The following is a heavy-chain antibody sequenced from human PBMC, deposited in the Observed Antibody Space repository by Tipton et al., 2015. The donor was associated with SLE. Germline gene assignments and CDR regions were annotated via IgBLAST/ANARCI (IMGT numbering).Heavy chain of an antibody. V-gene: IGHV1-8*01. Sequence: QSGAEVKKPGASVKVSCKASGYTFTSYDINWVRQATGQGLEWMGWMNPNSGNTGYAQKFQGRVTMTRNTSISTAYMELSSLRSEDTAVYYCARVPVGTTVVMRWFDPWGQGTLVTVSS. CDR3: ARVPVGTTVVMRWFDP. D-gene: IGHD4-23*01. CDR2: MNPNSGNT. J-gene: IGHJ5*02. CDR1: GYTFTSYD.